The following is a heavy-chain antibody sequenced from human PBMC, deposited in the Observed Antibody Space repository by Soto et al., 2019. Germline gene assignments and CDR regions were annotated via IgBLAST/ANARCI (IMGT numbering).Heavy chain of an antibody. CDR2: ISSSGSTI. V-gene: IGHV3-11*01. CDR1: GFTFSDYY. J-gene: IGHJ6*03. Sequence: GGSLRLSCAASGFTFSDYYMSWIRQAPGKGLEWVSYISSSGSTIYYADSVKGRFTISRDNAKNSLYLQMNSLRAEDTAVYYCASSGDSIAARLYYYYYMDVWGKGTTVTVSS. D-gene: IGHD6-6*01. CDR3: ASSGDSIAARLYYYYYMDV.